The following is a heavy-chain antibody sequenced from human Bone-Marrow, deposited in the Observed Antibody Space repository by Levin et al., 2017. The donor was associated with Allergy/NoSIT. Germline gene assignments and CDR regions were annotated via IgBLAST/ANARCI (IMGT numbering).Heavy chain of an antibody. Sequence: QPGGSLRLSCAASGFTFDDYAMHWVRQAPGKGLEWVSGISWNSGSIGYADSVKGRFTISRDNAKNSLYLQMNSLRAEDTALYYCAKNEALRGDYDDYYYYGMDVWGQGTTVTVSS. CDR3: AKNEALRGDYDDYYYYGMDV. D-gene: IGHD4-17*01. CDR1: GFTFDDYA. CDR2: ISWNSGSI. J-gene: IGHJ6*02. V-gene: IGHV3-9*01.